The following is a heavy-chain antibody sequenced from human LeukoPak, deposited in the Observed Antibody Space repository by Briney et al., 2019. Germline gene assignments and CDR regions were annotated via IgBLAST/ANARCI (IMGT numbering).Heavy chain of an antibody. CDR1: GGSISSSSYY. J-gene: IGHJ4*02. V-gene: IGHV4-39*01. CDR2: IYYSGST. CDR3: ARRAWVLLDY. D-gene: IGHD1-26*01. Sequence: SETLSLTCTVSGGSISSSSYYWGWIRQPPGKGLEWIGSIYYSGSTYYNPSLKSRVTISVDTSKNQFSLKLSSVTAADTAVYYCARRAWVLLDYWGQGTLVTVSS.